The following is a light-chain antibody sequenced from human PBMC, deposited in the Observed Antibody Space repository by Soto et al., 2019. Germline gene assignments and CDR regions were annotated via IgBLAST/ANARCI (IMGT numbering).Light chain of an antibody. CDR1: SSGVGGYNY. CDR3: SSYTSSSTPYV. CDR2: DVS. J-gene: IGLJ1*01. Sequence: QSALTQPASVSGSPGQSITISCTGTSSGVGGYNYVSWYQQHPGKAPKLMIYDVSNRPSGVSNRFSGSKSGNTASLTISGLQAKYEADYSCSSYTSSSTPYVFGTGTKLTLL. V-gene: IGLV2-14*01.